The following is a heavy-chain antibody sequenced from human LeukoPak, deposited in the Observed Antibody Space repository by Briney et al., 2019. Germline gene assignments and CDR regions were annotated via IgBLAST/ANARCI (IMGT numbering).Heavy chain of an antibody. Sequence: SETLSLTCTVSGGSISSYYWSWIRQPPGKGLEWIGEINHSGSTNYNPSLKSRVTISGDTSKNQFSLQLSSVTAADTAVYYCARNRVFDYWGQGTLVTVSS. D-gene: IGHD2/OR15-2a*01. J-gene: IGHJ4*02. CDR1: GGSISSYY. V-gene: IGHV4-34*01. CDR2: INHSGST. CDR3: ARNRVFDY.